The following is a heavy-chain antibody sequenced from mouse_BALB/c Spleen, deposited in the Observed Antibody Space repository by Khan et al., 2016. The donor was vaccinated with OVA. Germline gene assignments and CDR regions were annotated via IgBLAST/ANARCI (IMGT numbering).Heavy chain of an antibody. CDR1: GFTFSTYG. J-gene: IGHJ3*01. D-gene: IGHD1-1*01. V-gene: IGHV5-6*01. Sequence: EVHLVESGGDLVKPGGSLKLSCAASGFTFSTYGMSWVRQTPDRRLEWVATVSTGGTYTYSLDSVKGRFTISRDNAKNTLYLQMSSLKSEDTAMFYCTRLAYYYDSEGFAYWGQGTLVTVSA. CDR2: VSTGGTYT. CDR3: TRLAYYYDSEGFAY.